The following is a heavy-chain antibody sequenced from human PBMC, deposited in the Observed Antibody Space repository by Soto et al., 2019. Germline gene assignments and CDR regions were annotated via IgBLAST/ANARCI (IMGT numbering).Heavy chain of an antibody. V-gene: IGHV1-46*03. J-gene: IGHJ4*02. Sequence: ASVKVSCKASGYTFTSYYMHWVRQAPGQGLEWMGIINPSGGSTSYAQKFQGRVAMTRDTSTSAVYMELSSLRSEDTAVYYCARDGSSGWLRGYYFDYWGQGTLVTVSS. CDR1: GYTFTSYY. CDR3: ARDGSSGWLRGYYFDY. CDR2: INPSGGST. D-gene: IGHD6-19*01.